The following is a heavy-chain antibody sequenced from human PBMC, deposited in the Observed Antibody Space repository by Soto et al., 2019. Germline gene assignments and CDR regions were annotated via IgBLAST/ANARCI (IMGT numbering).Heavy chain of an antibody. J-gene: IGHJ6*02. CDR2: IGHSGSA. CDR3: ARGGNCIVSSCPLGSHYGMDV. D-gene: IGHD2-15*01. V-gene: IGHV4-34*01. Sequence: QVQLQQWGAGLLKPSETLSLTCAVYGGSFSGYYWTWIRQPPGKGLEWVGEIGHSGSATYSPPLKSRVTISVHTSNHQFSLRLSSVSSADTAVYYCARGGNCIVSSCPLGSHYGMDVWGQGTTVTVSS. CDR1: GGSFSGYY.